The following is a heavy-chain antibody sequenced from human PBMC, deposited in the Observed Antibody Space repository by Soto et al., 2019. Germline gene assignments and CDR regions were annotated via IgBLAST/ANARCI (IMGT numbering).Heavy chain of an antibody. J-gene: IGHJ5*02. CDR2: ISGYNGNT. V-gene: IGHV1-18*01. Sequence: QVQLVQSGAEVKKPGASVKVSCKASGYTFTSYGISWVRQAPGQGLEWMGWISGYNGNTNYAQKVLGRVTMTTDTSTSTAYMELGSLRSDATAMYYCARDVGVAGFDPWGQGTLVTVSS. CDR3: ARDVGVAGFDP. CDR1: GYTFTSYG. D-gene: IGHD2-15*01.